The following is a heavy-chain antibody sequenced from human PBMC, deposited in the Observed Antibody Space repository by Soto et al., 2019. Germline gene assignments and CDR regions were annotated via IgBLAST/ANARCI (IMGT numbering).Heavy chain of an antibody. CDR3: ARDFFGNHYFDF. CDR2: IFHSGTT. CDR1: GYSISSGYQ. J-gene: IGHJ4*02. V-gene: IGHV4-38-2*02. Sequence: SETLSLTCAVSGYSISSGYQWGWIRQHPGKGLEWIGNIFHSGTTSYNPSLKSRVTVSVDTSKNQISLNLNSVTAADTAIYYCARDFFGNHYFDFWGQGILVTVSS. D-gene: IGHD3-10*01.